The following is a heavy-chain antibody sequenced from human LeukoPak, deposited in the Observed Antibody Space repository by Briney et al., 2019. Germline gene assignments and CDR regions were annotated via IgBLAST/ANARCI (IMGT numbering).Heavy chain of an antibody. D-gene: IGHD3-10*01. V-gene: IGHV4-34*01. CDR3: ARVVTRGGNDY. J-gene: IGHJ4*02. Sequence: SETLSLTCAVYGGSFSGYYWSWIRQPPGKGLEWIGTIHHSGSTYYNPSLKSRVTISVDTSKNQFSLKMSSMTATDTAVYHCARVVTRGGNDYWGQGTLVTVSS. CDR2: IHHSGST. CDR1: GGSFSGYY.